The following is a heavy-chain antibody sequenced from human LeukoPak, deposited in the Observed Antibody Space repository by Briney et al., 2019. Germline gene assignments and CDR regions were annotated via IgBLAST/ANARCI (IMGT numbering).Heavy chain of an antibody. D-gene: IGHD1/OR15-1a*01. CDR2: IKEDGSET. Sequence: GGSLRLSCAASGFTLSTYWMSWVRQAPGKGLVWVANIKEDGSETNYADSVKGRFTISRDNAENSLYLLMSSLRDEDTAVFYCVRGGTYYYDKWGQGTLVTVSS. CDR3: VRGGTYYYDK. CDR1: GFTLSTYW. J-gene: IGHJ4*02. V-gene: IGHV3-7*01.